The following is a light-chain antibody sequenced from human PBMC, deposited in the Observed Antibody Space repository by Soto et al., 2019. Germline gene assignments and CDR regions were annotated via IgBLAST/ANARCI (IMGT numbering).Light chain of an antibody. CDR1: RTVIRNN. Sequence: EIVLTQSPDTLSLSPGASATLSCRASRTVIRNNLAWHQQKPGQTPRLLVYGASNRATGIPDRFSGSGSGTDFTLTISRLEPEEFAVYYCQQYHSSPRTFGQGTKVDIK. CDR2: GAS. CDR3: QQYHSSPRT. J-gene: IGKJ1*01. V-gene: IGKV3-20*01.